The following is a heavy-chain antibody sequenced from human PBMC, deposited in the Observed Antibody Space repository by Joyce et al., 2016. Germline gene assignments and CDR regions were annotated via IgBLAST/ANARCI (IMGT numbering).Heavy chain of an antibody. CDR2: IDPSDSST. CDR3: ARRRDYHFGMDV. V-gene: IGHV5-10-1*03. CDR1: GYSFTGYW. Sequence: EVQLVQSGAEVKKPGESLRISCKVSGYSFTGYWINWVRHTPGKGLEWLARIDPSDSSTSYSPSFQGHVTTAADRSISTAYLQWSSLKASDTAMYYCARRRDYHFGMDVWGQGTTVIVSS. J-gene: IGHJ6*02.